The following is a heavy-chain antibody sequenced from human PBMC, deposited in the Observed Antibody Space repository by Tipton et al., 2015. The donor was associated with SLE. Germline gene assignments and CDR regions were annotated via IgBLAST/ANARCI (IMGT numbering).Heavy chain of an antibody. D-gene: IGHD1-26*01. CDR3: ARGGRGLYYYHGMDV. J-gene: IGHJ6*02. Sequence: TLSLTCTVSGGSISSYSWSWFRQPPGKGLEWIGYIYTSGSTNYNPSLKSRVTISVATSKNQFSLKLSSVAAADTAGYYCARGGRGLYYYHGMDVWGQGTTVTVSS. CDR1: GGSISSYS. V-gene: IGHV4-59*01. CDR2: IYTSGST.